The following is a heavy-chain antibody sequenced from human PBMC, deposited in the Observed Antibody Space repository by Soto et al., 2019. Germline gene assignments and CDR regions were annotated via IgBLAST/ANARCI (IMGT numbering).Heavy chain of an antibody. CDR1: GFIFSNYG. Sequence: QVQLVESGGGVVQPEKSLRLSCAASGFIFSNYGMHWVRQAPGKGLEWVAVIWYDGHKEYYADSVKGRFIISRDNSRNTVYLRMNSLRAEDTAVYYCARERAVDYYHWFDPWGQGTLVTVSS. CDR2: IWYDGHKE. V-gene: IGHV3-33*01. J-gene: IGHJ5*02. CDR3: ARERAVDYYHWFDP. D-gene: IGHD3-3*02.